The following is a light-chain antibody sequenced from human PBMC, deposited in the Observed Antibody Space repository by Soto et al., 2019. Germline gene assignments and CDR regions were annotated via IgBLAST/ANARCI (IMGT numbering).Light chain of an antibody. CDR2: DND. V-gene: IGLV1-51*01. CDR1: SSNIGNNF. CDR3: GTWDSRLSAVV. Sequence: QSVLTQPPSVSAAPGQKVTISCSGSSSNIGNNFVSWYQQLPGTAPKLLIYDNDMRPSGIPVRFSGSKSGTSATLGITGLQTGDEADYYCGTWDSRLSAVVFGGGTKLTVL. J-gene: IGLJ2*01.